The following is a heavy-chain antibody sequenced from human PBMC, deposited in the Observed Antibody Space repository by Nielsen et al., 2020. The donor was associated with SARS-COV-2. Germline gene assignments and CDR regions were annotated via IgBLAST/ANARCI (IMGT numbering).Heavy chain of an antibody. J-gene: IGHJ3*02. CDR2: ISWNSGSI. Sequence: GGSLRLSCAASGFPFDDYAMHWVRHTPGKGLEWVSGISWNSGSIGYADSVKGRSTISRDNAKNSLYLQMNSLRAEDTALYYCAKIPRNYNDAFDIWGQGTMVTVSS. V-gene: IGHV3-9*01. CDR1: GFPFDDYA. D-gene: IGHD1-7*01. CDR3: AKIPRNYNDAFDI.